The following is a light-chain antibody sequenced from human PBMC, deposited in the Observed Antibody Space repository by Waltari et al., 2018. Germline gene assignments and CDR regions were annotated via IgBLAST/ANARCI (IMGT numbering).Light chain of an antibody. Sequence: QSALTQPASVSGSPGQSITISCTGTSSNVGGYTLVSWYQKHPGKAPQLIIYDFNKRPSGCSHRFSGSKSGNTASLTISGLQADDESDYYCCSYAGDSTLIFGGGTKLTVL. CDR1: SSNVGGYTL. CDR3: CSYAGDSTLI. J-gene: IGLJ2*01. V-gene: IGLV2-23*02. CDR2: DFN.